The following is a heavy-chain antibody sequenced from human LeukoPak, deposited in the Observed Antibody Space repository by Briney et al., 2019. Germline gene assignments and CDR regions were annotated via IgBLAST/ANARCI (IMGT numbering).Heavy chain of an antibody. J-gene: IGHJ6*03. V-gene: IGHV4-39*07. CDR2: IYYSGST. CDR3: ARAVVRGVMYYYYYMDV. Sequence: SETLSLTCTVSGGSISSSSYYWGWIRQPPGKGLEWIGSIYYSGSTYYNPSLKSRVTISVDTSKNQFSLKLSSVTAADTAVYYCARAVVRGVMYYYYYMDVWGKGATVTVSS. CDR1: GGSISSSSYY. D-gene: IGHD3-10*01.